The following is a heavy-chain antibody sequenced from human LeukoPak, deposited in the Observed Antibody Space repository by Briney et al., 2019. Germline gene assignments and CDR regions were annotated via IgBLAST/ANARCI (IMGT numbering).Heavy chain of an antibody. CDR3: ANVSGYHDGRGSYQGFP. CDR1: GFTFTSYD. V-gene: IGHV3-30*18. D-gene: IGHD3-22*01. J-gene: IGHJ4*02. CDR2: VSHDGSHK. Sequence: GGSLRLSCSASGFTFTSYDLPWVRQAPGKGLEWVAVVSHDGSHKYYADAVKGRFSTSRDNSNNMFYLHMNSLIVEDTAFYFCANVSGYHDGRGSYQGFPWGQGTLVTVSS.